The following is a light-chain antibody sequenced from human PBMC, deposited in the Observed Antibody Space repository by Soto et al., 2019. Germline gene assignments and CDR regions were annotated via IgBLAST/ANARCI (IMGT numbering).Light chain of an antibody. V-gene: IGKV1-5*03. J-gene: IGKJ5*01. CDR2: EAS. CDR1: QSISRW. CDR3: QEYNSAPIT. Sequence: DVQMTQSPASLSASVGDRFTITCRASQSISRWLAWYQKKTGKAPKLLIYEASSLEGGVPSRLRGSGYGTELTITISSMQHDDSATYYCQEYNSAPITFGHGTRLEIK.